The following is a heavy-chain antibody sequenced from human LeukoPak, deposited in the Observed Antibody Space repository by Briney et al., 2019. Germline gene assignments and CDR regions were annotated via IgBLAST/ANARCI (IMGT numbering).Heavy chain of an antibody. J-gene: IGHJ5*02. CDR2: ISYSWST. Sequence: SETLSLTCTVSGGSISSYYWSWIRQPPGKGLEWIGYISYSWSTNYNPSLKSRVTISVDTSKNQFSLKLSSVTAADTAVYYCARDGCSGGSCYSGWEYNWFDPWGQGTLVTVS. D-gene: IGHD2-15*01. CDR3: ARDGCSGGSCYSGWEYNWFDP. V-gene: IGHV4-59*01. CDR1: GGSISSYY.